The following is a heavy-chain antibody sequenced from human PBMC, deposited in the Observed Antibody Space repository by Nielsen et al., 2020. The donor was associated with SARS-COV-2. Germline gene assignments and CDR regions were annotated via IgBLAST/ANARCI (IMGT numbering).Heavy chain of an antibody. CDR1: GGSISSSSYY. CDR3: ARTWGPEDY. CDR2: IYYNGST. Sequence: GSLRLSCTVSGGSISSSSYYWGWIRQPPGKGLEWIGSIYYNGSTYYNPSLKSRVTISVDTSKNQFSLKLSSVTAADTAVYYCARTWGPEDYWGQGTLVTVSS. J-gene: IGHJ4*02. D-gene: IGHD7-27*01. V-gene: IGHV4-39*01.